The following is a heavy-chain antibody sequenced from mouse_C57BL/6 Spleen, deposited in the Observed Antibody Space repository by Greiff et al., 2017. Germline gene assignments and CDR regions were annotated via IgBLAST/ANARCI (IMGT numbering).Heavy chain of an antibody. CDR2: ISYDGSN. D-gene: IGHD2-5*01. J-gene: IGHJ2*01. CDR3: ARDGDYSNYGDY. Sequence: DVKLVESGPGLVKPSQSLSLTCSVTGYSITSGYYWNWIRQFPGNKLEWMGYISYDGSNNYNPSLKNRISITRDTSKNQFFLKLNSVTTEDTATYYCARDGDYSNYGDYWGQGTTLTVSS. CDR1: GYSITSGYY. V-gene: IGHV3-6*01.